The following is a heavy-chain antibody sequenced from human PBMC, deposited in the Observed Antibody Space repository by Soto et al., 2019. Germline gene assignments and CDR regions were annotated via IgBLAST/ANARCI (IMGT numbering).Heavy chain of an antibody. D-gene: IGHD3-10*01. V-gene: IGHV1-2*04. CDR2: INPKSGDT. CDR3: AREFGGSGTHIFDY. Sequence: ASVKVSCKASGYTFTDYFLHWLRQAPGRGLEWMGWINPKSGDTYYPQNFQGWVTMTRDTSIYTAYMEVIRLTSDDTAIYYCAREFGGSGTHIFDYWGLGSLVTVSS. CDR1: GYTFTDYF. J-gene: IGHJ4*02.